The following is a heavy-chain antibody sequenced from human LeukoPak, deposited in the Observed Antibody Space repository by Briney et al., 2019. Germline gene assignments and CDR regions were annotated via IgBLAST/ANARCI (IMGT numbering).Heavy chain of an antibody. V-gene: IGHV4-59*01. D-gene: IGHD5-18*01. CDR1: GGSISSYY. J-gene: IGHJ5*02. CDR3: ARVGGTARFDP. Sequence: SETLSLTCTVSGGSISSYYWSWIRQPPGKGLEWIGYIYYSGSTNYNPSLKSRVTISVDTSKNQFSLKLSSVTAADTAVYYCARVGGTARFDPWGQGTLVTVSS. CDR2: IYYSGST.